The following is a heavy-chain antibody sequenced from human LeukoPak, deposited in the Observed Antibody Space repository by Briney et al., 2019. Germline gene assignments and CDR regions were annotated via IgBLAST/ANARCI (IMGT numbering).Heavy chain of an antibody. Sequence: SETLSLTCTVSGGSISSGSYYWSWIRQPAGKGLEWIGRIYTSGSTNYNPSLKSRVTISVDTSKNQFSLKLSSVTAADTAVYYCARGSHDMPYGMDVWGQGTTVTVSS. CDR2: IYTSGST. V-gene: IGHV4-61*02. D-gene: IGHD3-9*01. J-gene: IGHJ6*02. CDR3: ARGSHDMPYGMDV. CDR1: GGSISSGSYY.